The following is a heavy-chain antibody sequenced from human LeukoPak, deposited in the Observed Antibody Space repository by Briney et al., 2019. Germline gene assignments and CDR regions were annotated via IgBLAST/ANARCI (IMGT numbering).Heavy chain of an antibody. CDR3: AKDREGGYFDY. J-gene: IGHJ4*02. V-gene: IGHV3-30*02. CDR1: GFTFSSYG. D-gene: IGHD1-26*01. CDR2: IRYDGSNK. Sequence: GGSLRLSCAASGFTFSSYGMHWVRQAPGKGLEWVAFIRYDGSNKYYADSVKGRFTISRDNSKNTLYLQTNSLRAEDTAVYYCAKDREGGYFDYWGQGTLVTVSS.